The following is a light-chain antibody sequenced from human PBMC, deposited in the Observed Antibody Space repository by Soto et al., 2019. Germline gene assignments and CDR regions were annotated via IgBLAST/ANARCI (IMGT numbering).Light chain of an antibody. J-gene: IGLJ1*01. CDR2: EVS. Sequence: QSALTQPASVSGSPGQSITISCTGTSSDVGRYNYVSWYQQHTGKAPKLMICEVSNRPSGVSNRFSGSKSGNTASLTISGLQDEDEADYYCSAYTGSSTYVFGTGTKLTVL. CDR1: SSDVGRYNY. CDR3: SAYTGSSTYV. V-gene: IGLV2-14*01.